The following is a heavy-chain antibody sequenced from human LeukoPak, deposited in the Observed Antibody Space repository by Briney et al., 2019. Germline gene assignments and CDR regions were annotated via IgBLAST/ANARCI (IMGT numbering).Heavy chain of an antibody. CDR1: GSSISSSSYY. Sequence: SETLSLTCTVSGSSISSSSYYWGWIRQPPGKGLEWIGSIYYSGSTYYNPSLKSRVTISVDTSKNQFSLKLSSVTAADTAVYYCASGGNSFFGAFDIWGQGTMVTVSS. J-gene: IGHJ3*02. V-gene: IGHV4-39*01. D-gene: IGHD4-23*01. CDR3: ASGGNSFFGAFDI. CDR2: IYYSGST.